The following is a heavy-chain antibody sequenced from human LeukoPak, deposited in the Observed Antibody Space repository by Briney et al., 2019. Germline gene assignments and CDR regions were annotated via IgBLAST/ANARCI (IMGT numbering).Heavy chain of an antibody. Sequence: SGPTLVKPTQTLTLTCTFSGFSLSTSGVGVGWIRQPPGKALEWLALIYWNDDKRYSPPLKSRLTITKDTSKNQVVLTMTNMDPVDTATYYCAHRVDYYDSSGYAYWGQGTLVTVSS. CDR2: IYWNDDK. V-gene: IGHV2-5*01. J-gene: IGHJ4*02. D-gene: IGHD3-22*01. CDR1: GFSLSTSGVG. CDR3: AHRVDYYDSSGYAY.